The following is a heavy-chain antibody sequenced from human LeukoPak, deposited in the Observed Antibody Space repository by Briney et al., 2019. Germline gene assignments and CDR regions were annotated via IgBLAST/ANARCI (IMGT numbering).Heavy chain of an antibody. CDR1: GFVFSNYW. CDR3: ARDNTGSIDH. D-gene: IGHD2-8*02. Sequence: GGSMRLSCTASGFVFSNYWMLWVRQAPGKGLEWVSLIQSDGSGTTYTDSMKGRFIISRDNAKNTLYLQMTSLTAEDTAVYYCARDNTGSIDHWGQGTLVTVSS. V-gene: IGHV3-74*01. J-gene: IGHJ4*02. CDR2: IQSDGSGT.